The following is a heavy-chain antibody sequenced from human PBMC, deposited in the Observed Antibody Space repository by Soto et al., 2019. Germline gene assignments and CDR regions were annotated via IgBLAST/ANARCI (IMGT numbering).Heavy chain of an antibody. CDR2: RYDDGST. V-gene: IGHV4-39*01. CDR1: GDSIRNRNYY. J-gene: IGHJ4*02. D-gene: IGHD3-22*01. Sequence: LQLQESGPGLVKPSETLSLTCTVFGDSIRNRNYYWGWIRQPPGKGLEWIVSRYDDGSTFYNPSIKETVRVSIDTSKKQFALKMTSVTAANTVLYYCSRGINADSSGYYLDIRGQRNLVTVPS. CDR3: SRGINADSSGYYLDI.